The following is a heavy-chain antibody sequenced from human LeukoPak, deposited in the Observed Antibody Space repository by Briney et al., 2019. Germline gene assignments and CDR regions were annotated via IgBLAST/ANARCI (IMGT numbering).Heavy chain of an antibody. D-gene: IGHD2-2*01. J-gene: IGHJ5*02. CDR2: ISYDGSNK. CDR1: GFTFSSYA. V-gene: IGHV3-30*04. CDR3: ARGPTSHPHWFDP. Sequence: GGSLRLSCAVSGFTFSSYAMSWVRQAPGKGLEWVAIISYDGSNKYYADSVKGRFTISRDNAKNSLYLQMNSLRAEDTAVYYCARGPTSHPHWFDPWGQGTLVTVSS.